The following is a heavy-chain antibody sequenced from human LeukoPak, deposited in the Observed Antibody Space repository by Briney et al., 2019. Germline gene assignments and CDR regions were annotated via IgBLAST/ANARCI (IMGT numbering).Heavy chain of an antibody. CDR2: IKQDGSAK. CDR1: GFTFSDYW. CDR3: ARWRGSTSERSDY. Sequence: GGSLRPSCTASGFTFSDYWMTWVRQAPGKGLEWVANIKQDGSAKYYVDSVKSRFTISRDNAKNSLYLQMDSLRVEDTATYYCARWRGSTSERSDYWGQGTLVTVSS. V-gene: IGHV3-7*01. D-gene: IGHD2-2*01. J-gene: IGHJ4*02.